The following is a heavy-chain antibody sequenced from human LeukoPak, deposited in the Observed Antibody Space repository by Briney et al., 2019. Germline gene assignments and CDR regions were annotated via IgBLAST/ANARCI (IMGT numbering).Heavy chain of an antibody. CDR1: GFTFSSYG. CDR3: AKGDIVVVVAAYY. J-gene: IGHJ4*02. CDR2: ISGSGGST. V-gene: IGHV3-23*01. D-gene: IGHD2-15*01. Sequence: GGTLRLSCAASGFTFSSYGMSWVRQAPGKGLEWVSAISGSGGSTYYADSVKGRFTISRDDSKNTLYLQMNSLRAEDTAVYYCAKGDIVVVVAAYYWGQGTLVTVSS.